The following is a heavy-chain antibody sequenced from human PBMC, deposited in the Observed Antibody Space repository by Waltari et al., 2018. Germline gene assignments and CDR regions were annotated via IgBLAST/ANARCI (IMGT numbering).Heavy chain of an antibody. D-gene: IGHD6-19*01. Sequence: QVQLVQSGAEVKKPGASVKVSCKASGYTFTSYALHWVRQAPGQRLEVMGWIKAGNGNTKYSQKCQGRVTSTRDTSASTAYMELSSLRSEDTAVYYCARGSAMTGGGIAVAGDYWYFDLWGRGTLVTVSS. CDR2: IKAGNGNT. V-gene: IGHV1-3*01. CDR1: GYTFTSYA. J-gene: IGHJ2*01. CDR3: ARGSAMTGGGIAVAGDYWYFDL.